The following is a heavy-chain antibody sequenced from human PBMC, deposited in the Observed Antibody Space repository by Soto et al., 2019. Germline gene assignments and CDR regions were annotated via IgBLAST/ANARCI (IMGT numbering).Heavy chain of an antibody. CDR3: ARKYCSSTSCQFYFDY. CDR2: IYYSGST. D-gene: IGHD2-2*01. CDR1: GVTVSSGSYY. J-gene: IGHJ4*02. V-gene: IGHV4-61*01. Sequence: SETLSLTCTVSGVTVSSGSYYWSWIRQPPGKGLEWIGYIYYSGSTNYNPSLKSRVTISVDTSKNQFSLKLSSVTAADTAVYYCARKYCSSTSCQFYFDYWGQGTLVTVS.